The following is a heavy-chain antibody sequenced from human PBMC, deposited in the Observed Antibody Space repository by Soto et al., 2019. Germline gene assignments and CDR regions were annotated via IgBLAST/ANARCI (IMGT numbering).Heavy chain of an antibody. CDR3: ARERTGTSSMDV. CDR1: GYTFTSYD. CDR2: MNPNSGNT. J-gene: IGHJ6*02. Sequence: QVQLVQSGAEVKKPGASVKVSCKASGYTFTSYDINWVRQATGQGLEWRGWMNPNSGNTGYAQKCQGRVTMTMNSTISTAYMELRSLSSEDTAVYYCARERTGTSSMDVWGQGTMVTVSS. V-gene: IGHV1-8*01. D-gene: IGHD1-1*01.